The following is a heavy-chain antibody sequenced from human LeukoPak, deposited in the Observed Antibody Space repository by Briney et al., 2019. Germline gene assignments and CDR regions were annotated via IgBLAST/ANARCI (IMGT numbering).Heavy chain of an antibody. CDR1: GFAFRTYE. CDR2: ISSSGSTI. D-gene: IGHD3-16*02. J-gene: IGHJ4*02. V-gene: IGHV3-48*03. Sequence: PGGSLRLSCAASGFAFRTYEMNWVRQAPGKGLEWVSYISSSGSTIYYADSVKGRFTISRDNAKNSLYLQMNSLRAEDTAVYYCARESRAGYDYVWESYRYTGLDYWGQRTLVTVSS. CDR3: ARESRAGYDYVWESYRYTGLDY.